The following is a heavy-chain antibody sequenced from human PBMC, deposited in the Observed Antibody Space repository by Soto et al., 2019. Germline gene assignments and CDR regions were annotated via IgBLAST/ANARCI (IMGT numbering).Heavy chain of an antibody. Sequence: GGSLRLSCAASGFTFNSYAMSWVRQAPGKGLEWVSTISGTGGSTYYADSVKGRFTISRDNSKNTVFLQMNSLRAEDTAVYYCANELPVAPFDSWGQGTLVTVS. CDR2: ISGTGGST. D-gene: IGHD6-19*01. V-gene: IGHV3-23*01. J-gene: IGHJ4*02. CDR3: ANELPVAPFDS. CDR1: GFTFNSYA.